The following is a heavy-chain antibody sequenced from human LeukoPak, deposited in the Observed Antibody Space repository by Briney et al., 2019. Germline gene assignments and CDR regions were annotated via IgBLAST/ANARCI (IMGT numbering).Heavy chain of an antibody. Sequence: GESLKISCKGSGDSFTSYWIGWVRQMPGKGLEWMGIIYPGDSDTRYSPSFQGQVTISADKSISTAYLQWSSLKASDTAMYYCARHHRPYYYDSSGYYYFDYWGQGTLVTVSS. CDR3: ARHHRPYYYDSSGYYYFDY. J-gene: IGHJ4*02. V-gene: IGHV5-51*01. D-gene: IGHD3-22*01. CDR1: GDSFTSYW. CDR2: IYPGDSDT.